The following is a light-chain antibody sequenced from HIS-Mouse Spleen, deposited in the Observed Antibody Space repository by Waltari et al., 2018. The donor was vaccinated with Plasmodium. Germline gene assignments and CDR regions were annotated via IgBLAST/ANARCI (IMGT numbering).Light chain of an antibody. CDR3: HQYGSSGT. CDR2: GAS. Sequence: IVLTQSPGTLSLPPGERATLSCRASQIVSSSYLAWYQQKPGQAPRLLIYGASSRATGIPDRFSGSGSGTDFTLTISRLEPEDFSVYYCHQYGSSGTFGQGTKVEIK. CDR1: QIVSSSY. J-gene: IGKJ1*01. V-gene: IGKV3-20*01.